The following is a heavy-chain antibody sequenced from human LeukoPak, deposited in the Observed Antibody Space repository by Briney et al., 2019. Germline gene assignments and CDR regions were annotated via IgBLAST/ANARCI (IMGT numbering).Heavy chain of an antibody. V-gene: IGHV4-59*01. CDR1: GGSLGSYH. CDR2: INYSGTS. Sequence: SETLSLTCTVSGGSLGSYHWSWIRQPPGKGLEWIGYINYSGTSNYNPSLKSRVSISVDTSKNQFSLKLSSVTAADTAVYYCARGTMMVGPWGQGTQVPVSS. CDR3: ARGTMMVGP. D-gene: IGHD3-22*01. J-gene: IGHJ5*02.